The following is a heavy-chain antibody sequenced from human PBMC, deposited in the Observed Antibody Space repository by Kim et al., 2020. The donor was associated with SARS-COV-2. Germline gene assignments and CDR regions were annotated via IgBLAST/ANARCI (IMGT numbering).Heavy chain of an antibody. V-gene: IGHV4-31*03. CDR3: ARVVEQFRGRDGYNFRIFFDL. Sequence: SETLSHTCTVSGGSISSGGYYWSWIRQHPGKGLEWIGYIYYSGSTYYNPSLKSRVTISVDTSKNQFSLKLSSVTAADTAVYYCARVVEQFRGRDGYNFRIFFDLWGRGTLVTVSS. CDR2: IYYSGST. J-gene: IGHJ2*01. D-gene: IGHD5-12*01. CDR1: GGSISSGGYY.